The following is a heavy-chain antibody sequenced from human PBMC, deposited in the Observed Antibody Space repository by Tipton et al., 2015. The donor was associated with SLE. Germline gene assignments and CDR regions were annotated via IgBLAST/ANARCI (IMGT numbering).Heavy chain of an antibody. Sequence: LRLSCAVSGFSISSGYYWGWIRQPPGKWLEWIGRITNNGNTYYIPSLQSRVTMSVDTSKNHFSLKLSSVTAADTAVYYCARHDTNYGRNWFDPWGQGTLVTVSS. D-gene: IGHD2-8*01. V-gene: IGHV4-38-2*01. CDR1: GFSISSGYY. CDR3: ARHDTNYGRNWFDP. J-gene: IGHJ5*02. CDR2: ITNNGNT.